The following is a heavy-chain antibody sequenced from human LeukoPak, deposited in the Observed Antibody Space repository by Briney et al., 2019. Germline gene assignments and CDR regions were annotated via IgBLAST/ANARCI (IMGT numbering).Heavy chain of an antibody. CDR2: ISSSSSYI. CDR1: GFTFSSYS. Sequence: GGSLRLSCAASGFTFSSYSMNWVRQAPGKGLEWVSSISSSSSYIYYADSVKGRFAISRDNAKNSLYLQMNSLRAEDTAVYYCARDYQMFGECDYWGQGTLVTVSS. CDR3: ARDYQMFGECDY. D-gene: IGHD3-10*02. V-gene: IGHV3-21*01. J-gene: IGHJ4*02.